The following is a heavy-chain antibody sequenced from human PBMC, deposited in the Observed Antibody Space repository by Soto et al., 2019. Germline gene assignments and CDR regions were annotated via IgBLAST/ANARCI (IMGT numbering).Heavy chain of an antibody. CDR3: ARHYYDSSGNDAFDI. CDR2: IIPILGIA. D-gene: IGHD3-22*01. V-gene: IGHV1-69*02. Sequence: GASVKVSCKASGGTFSSYTISWVRQAPGEGLEWMGRIIPILGIANYAQKFQGRVTITADKSTSTAYMELSSLRSEDTAVYYSARHYYDSSGNDAFDIWGQGTMVTVSS. J-gene: IGHJ3*02. CDR1: GGTFSSYT.